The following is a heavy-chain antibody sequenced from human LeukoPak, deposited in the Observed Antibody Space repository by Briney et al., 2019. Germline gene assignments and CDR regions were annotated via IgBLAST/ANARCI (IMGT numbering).Heavy chain of an antibody. CDR3: ARVYGNFDY. V-gene: IGHV3-48*03. D-gene: IGHD2/OR15-2a*01. CDR2: ISISGSSM. CDR1: GFTFRSYE. J-gene: IGHJ4*02. Sequence: GGSLRLSCAASGFTFRSYEMNWVRQAPGKGLEWVSYISISGSSMYYADSVKGRFTISRDNAKNSLSLQMNSLRAEDTAVYYCARVYGNFDYWGQGTLVTVSS.